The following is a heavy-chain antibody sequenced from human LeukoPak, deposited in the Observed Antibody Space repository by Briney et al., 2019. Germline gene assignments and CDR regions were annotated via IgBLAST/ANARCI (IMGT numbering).Heavy chain of an antibody. CDR1: GYTFTSYG. V-gene: IGHV1-18*01. Sequence: GASVKVSCKASGYTFTSYGISWVRQAPGQGLEWMGWISAYNGYTNYAQKLQGRVTMTTDTSTSTAYMELRSLRSDDTAVYYCARDLGIVGATYFDYWGQGTLVTVSS. J-gene: IGHJ4*02. CDR2: ISAYNGYT. D-gene: IGHD1-26*01. CDR3: ARDLGIVGATYFDY.